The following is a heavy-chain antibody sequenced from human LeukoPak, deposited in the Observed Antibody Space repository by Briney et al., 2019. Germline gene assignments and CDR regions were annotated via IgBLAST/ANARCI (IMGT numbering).Heavy chain of an antibody. D-gene: IGHD6-25*01. Sequence: PGGSLRLSCAASGFFFNSYEMNWVRQAPGKGLEWVSDISTSASTIYYADSVKGRFTISRDNAKNSLYLQMNSLRAEDTAVYYFARAPATLADAWVLWGRGTLVSVFS. J-gene: IGHJ4*02. CDR2: ISTSASTI. V-gene: IGHV3-48*03. CDR1: GFFFNSYE. CDR3: ARAPATLADAWVL.